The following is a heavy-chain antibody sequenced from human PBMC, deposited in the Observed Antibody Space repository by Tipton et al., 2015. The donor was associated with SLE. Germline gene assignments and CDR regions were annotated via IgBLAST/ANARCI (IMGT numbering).Heavy chain of an antibody. J-gene: IGHJ5*02. V-gene: IGHV4-39*01. CDR3: ARLPTGFPNWFDP. CDR2: IYYSGST. D-gene: IGHD4-17*01. CDR1: GGSISSNNYY. Sequence: TLSLTCTVSGGSISSNNYYWGWGWIRQSPGKGLEWIGTIYYSGSTYYNPSLKSRLTISVDTSKNQFSLKLSSVTAADTAVYYCARLPTGFPNWFDPWGQGTLVTVSS.